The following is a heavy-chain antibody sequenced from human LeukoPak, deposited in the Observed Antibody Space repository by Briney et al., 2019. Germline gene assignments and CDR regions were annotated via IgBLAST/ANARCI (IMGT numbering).Heavy chain of an antibody. D-gene: IGHD2-2*02. Sequence: GGSLRLSCAPSGFTLRYYWMSWVRQAPGKGLEWVANIKQDGSEKYYVDSVKGRFTICRDNAENSLSLQMNSLRVEDTAVYYCARIYCSSANCDRWNAFDMWGQGTMVTGSS. J-gene: IGHJ3*02. CDR1: GFTLRYYW. CDR2: IKQDGSEK. V-gene: IGHV3-7*01. CDR3: ARIYCSSANCDRWNAFDM.